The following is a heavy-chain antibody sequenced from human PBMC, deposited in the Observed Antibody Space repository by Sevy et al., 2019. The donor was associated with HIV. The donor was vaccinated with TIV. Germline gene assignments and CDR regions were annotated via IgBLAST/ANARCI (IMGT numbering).Heavy chain of an antibody. J-gene: IGHJ4*02. CDR2: IKQDGSEK. CDR3: ARELMNTAMDPGFDY. CDR1: GFTFSSYW. D-gene: IGHD5-18*01. V-gene: IGHV3-7*03. Sequence: GGSLRLSCAASGFTFSSYWMSWVRQAPGKGLEWVANIKQDGSEKYYVDSVKGRFTISRDNAKNSLYLQMNSLRAEDTAVYYGARELMNTAMDPGFDYWGQGTLVTVSS.